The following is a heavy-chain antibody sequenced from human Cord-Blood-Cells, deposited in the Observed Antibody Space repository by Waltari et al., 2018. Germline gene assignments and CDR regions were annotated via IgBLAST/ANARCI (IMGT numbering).Heavy chain of an antibody. CDR3: ARESPYGSGSYYFDY. CDR2: SYTSGGT. D-gene: IGHD3-10*01. Sequence: QVQLQESGPGLVKPSQTLSLTYTVSGGSISSGSYYWSWIRQPAGKGLEWIGYSYTSGGTNYNPALKSRVTISVDTSKTQFSLKLSSVTAADTAVYYCARESPYGSGSYYFDYWGQGTLVTVSS. J-gene: IGHJ4*02. V-gene: IGHV4-61*09. CDR1: GGSISSGSYY.